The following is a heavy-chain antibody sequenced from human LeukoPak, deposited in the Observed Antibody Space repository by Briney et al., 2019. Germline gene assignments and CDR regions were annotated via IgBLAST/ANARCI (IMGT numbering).Heavy chain of an antibody. CDR2: IYTSGST. Sequence: SQTLSLTCTVSGGSISSGSYYWSWIRQAAGKGLEWIGRIYTSGSTNYNPSLKSRVTISVDTSKNQFSLKLSSVTAADTAVYYCAREGPWASDAFDIWGQGTMVTVSS. J-gene: IGHJ3*02. CDR3: AREGPWASDAFDI. V-gene: IGHV4-61*02. CDR1: GGSISSGSYY.